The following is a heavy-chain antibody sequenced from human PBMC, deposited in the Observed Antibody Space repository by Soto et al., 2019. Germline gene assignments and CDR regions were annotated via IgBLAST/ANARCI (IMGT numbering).Heavy chain of an antibody. CDR1: GGGNLRDDR. CDR3: ARVYCSGGSCHHYYFDY. Sequence: GASVKVSCKASGGGNLRDDRTTWVRRAPGQGLEWMGGIIPILGTANYAQKFQGRVTITADESTSTAYMELSSLRSEDTAVYYCARVYCSGGSCHHYYFDYWGQGTLVTVSS. D-gene: IGHD2-15*01. V-gene: IGHV1-69*13. CDR2: IIPILGTA. J-gene: IGHJ4*02.